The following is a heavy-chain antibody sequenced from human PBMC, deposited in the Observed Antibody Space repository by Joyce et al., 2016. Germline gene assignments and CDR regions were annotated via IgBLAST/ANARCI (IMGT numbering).Heavy chain of an antibody. CDR1: GFSFSGYW. V-gene: IGHV3-74*01. CDR2: NNTDGSST. J-gene: IGHJ5*02. D-gene: IGHD6-6*01. CDR3: VRGISARPGGPNWFDP. Sequence: EVQLVESGGGLVQPGGSLRLSCEASGFSFSGYWIHWVRQAPGKGLVWGSRNNTDGSSTRFADSVKGRFTISRDNAKNTLYLQMNSLRAEDTAVYYCVRGISARPGGPNWFDPWGQGTLVTVSS.